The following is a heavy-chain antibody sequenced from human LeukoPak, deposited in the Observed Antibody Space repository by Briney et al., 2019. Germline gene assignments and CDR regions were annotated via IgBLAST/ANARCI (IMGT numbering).Heavy chain of an antibody. CDR2: IYSSGST. J-gene: IGHJ3*02. D-gene: IGHD3-16*01. Sequence: SETLSLTCTVSGGSISSHYWSWIRQPPGKGLEWIGYIYSSGSTNYNPSLKSRVTISGDTSKNQFSLKLRSVTAADTAMYYCASLYGGAFDIWGQGTMVTVPS. CDR3: ASLYGGAFDI. V-gene: IGHV4-59*11. CDR1: GGSISSHY.